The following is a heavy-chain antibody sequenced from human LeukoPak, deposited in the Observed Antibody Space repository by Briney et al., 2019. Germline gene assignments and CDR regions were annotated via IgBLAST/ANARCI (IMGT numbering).Heavy chain of an antibody. V-gene: IGHV3-15*01. Sequence: GGSLRLSCAASGFTFSSYSMNWVRQAPGKGLEWVGRIKSRTDGGTTDYAAPVKGRFTISRDDSKNTLYLQMNSLKTEDTAVYYCTTDGAGIAVAGVDYWGQGTLVTVSS. CDR3: TTDGAGIAVAGVDY. CDR1: GFTFSSYS. CDR2: IKSRTDGGTT. D-gene: IGHD6-19*01. J-gene: IGHJ4*02.